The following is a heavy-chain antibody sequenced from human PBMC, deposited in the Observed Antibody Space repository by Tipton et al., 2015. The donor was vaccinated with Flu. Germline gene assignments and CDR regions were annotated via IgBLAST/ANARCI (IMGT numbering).Heavy chain of an antibody. V-gene: IGHV1-2*02. D-gene: IGHD2-15*01. CDR1: GYTFTGYY. CDR3: ARGMGGYCSGGSCFRDRYFDY. J-gene: IGHJ4*02. CDR2: INPNSGGT. Sequence: QLVQSGAEVKKPGASVKVSCKASGYTFTGYYMHWVRQAPGQGLEWMGWINPNSGGTNYAQKFQGRVTMTRDTSISTAYMELSRLRSDDTAVYYCARGMGGYCSGGSCFRDRYFDYWGQGTLVTVSS.